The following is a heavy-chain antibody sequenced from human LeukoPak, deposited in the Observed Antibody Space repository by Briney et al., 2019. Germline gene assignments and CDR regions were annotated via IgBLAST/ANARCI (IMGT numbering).Heavy chain of an antibody. CDR1: GFTFGDYA. CDR2: IRSKAYGGTT. CDR3: ARVRNKAVTYYYYYYGMDV. V-gene: IGHV3-49*04. Sequence: SGGSLRLSCTASGFTFGDYAMSWVRQAPGKGLEWVGFIRSKAYGGTTEYAASVKGRFTISRDDSKSIAYLQMNSLRAEDTAVYYCARVRNKAVTYYYYYYGMDVWGQGTTVTVSS. J-gene: IGHJ6*02. D-gene: IGHD4-17*01.